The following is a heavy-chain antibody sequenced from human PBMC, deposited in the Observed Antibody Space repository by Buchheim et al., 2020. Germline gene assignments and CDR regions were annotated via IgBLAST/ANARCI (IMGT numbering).Heavy chain of an antibody. D-gene: IGHD3-10*02. J-gene: IGHJ4*02. CDR1: GGTFSSYT. Sequence: QVQLVQSGAEVKKPGSSVKVSCKASGGTFSSYTISWVRQAPGQGLEWMGRIIPILGIANYAQKFQGRVTITADKSTSTAYMELSSLRSEDTAVYYCARDLREIYVRGAAHSGDLDYWGQGTL. V-gene: IGHV1-69*08. CDR3: ARDLREIYVRGAAHSGDLDY. CDR2: IIPILGIA.